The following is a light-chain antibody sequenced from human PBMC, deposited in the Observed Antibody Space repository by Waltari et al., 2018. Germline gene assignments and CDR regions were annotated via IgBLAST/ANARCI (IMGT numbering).Light chain of an antibody. CDR3: QQRSNCL. CDR1: QSVSSY. CDR2: DAS. Sequence: EIVLTQSPATLSLSPGERATLPCRASQSVSSYLAWYQQKPGQAPRLLIYDASNRATGIPARFSGSGSGTDFTLTISSLEPEDFAVYYCQQRSNCLFGPGTKVDIK. V-gene: IGKV3-11*01. J-gene: IGKJ3*01.